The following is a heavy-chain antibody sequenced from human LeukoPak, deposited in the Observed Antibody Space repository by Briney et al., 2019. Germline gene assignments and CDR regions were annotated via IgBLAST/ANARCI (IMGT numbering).Heavy chain of an antibody. CDR2: IIPIFGTA. Sequence: SVKVSCKASGYTFTSYDINWVRQAPGQGLEWMGGIIPIFGTANYAQKFQGRVTITADESTSTAYMELSSLRSEDTAVYYCAREDVVVPAALIGRGYFDYWGQGTLVTVSS. J-gene: IGHJ4*02. CDR3: AREDVVVPAALIGRGYFDY. CDR1: GYTFTSYD. D-gene: IGHD2-2*01. V-gene: IGHV1-69*13.